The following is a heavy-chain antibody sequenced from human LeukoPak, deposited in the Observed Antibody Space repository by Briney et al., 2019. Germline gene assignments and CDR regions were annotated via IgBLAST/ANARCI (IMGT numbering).Heavy chain of an antibody. CDR3: ARRKLHYDSSGYYYYFDY. J-gene: IGHJ4*02. D-gene: IGHD3-22*01. CDR1: GGSFSGYY. Sequence: SETLSLTCAVYGGSFSGYYWSWIRQPPGKGLEWIGEINHSGSTNYNPSLKSRVTISVDTSKNQFSLKLSSVTAADTAVYYCARRKLHYDSSGYYYYFDYWGQGTLVTVSS. V-gene: IGHV4-34*01. CDR2: INHSGST.